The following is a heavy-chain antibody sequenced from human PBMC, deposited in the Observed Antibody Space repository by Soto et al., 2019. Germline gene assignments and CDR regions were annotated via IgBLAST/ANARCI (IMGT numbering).Heavy chain of an antibody. CDR2: IYYTGST. CDR3: ARKRQELAYSWFDP. D-gene: IGHD1-1*01. J-gene: IGHJ5*02. Sequence: SETLSLTCSVSGGSVRSGTYYWSWLRQRPGKRPEWIAYIYYTGSTNYNPSLKSRVTISLDTSRNQFSLNLTSVTAADTAVYYCARKRQELAYSWFDPWGRGTKVTVSS. V-gene: IGHV4-61*01. CDR1: GGSVRSGTYY.